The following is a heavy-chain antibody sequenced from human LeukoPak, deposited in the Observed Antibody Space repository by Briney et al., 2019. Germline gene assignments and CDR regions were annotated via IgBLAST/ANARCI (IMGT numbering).Heavy chain of an antibody. Sequence: ASVKVSCKASGYTFTSYYMHWVRQAPGQGLEWMGWINPNSGGTNYAQKFQGRVTMTRDTSISTAYMELSRLRSDDTAVYYCASKYDSSGPGAFGIWGQGTMVTVSS. CDR3: ASKYDSSGPGAFGI. CDR1: GYTFTSYY. J-gene: IGHJ3*02. CDR2: INPNSGGT. D-gene: IGHD3-22*01. V-gene: IGHV1-2*02.